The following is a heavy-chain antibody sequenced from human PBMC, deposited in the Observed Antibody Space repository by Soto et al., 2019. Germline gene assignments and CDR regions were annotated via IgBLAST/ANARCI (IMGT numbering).Heavy chain of an antibody. CDR3: ARDTDTAMVSGRFDY. CDR1: GFTFSSYS. CDR2: ISSSSSYI. D-gene: IGHD5-18*01. V-gene: IGHV3-21*01. J-gene: IGHJ4*02. Sequence: EVQLVESGGGLVKPGGSLRLSCAASGFTFSSYSMNWVRQAPGKGLEWVSPISSSSSYIYYADSVKGRFTISRDNAKNSLYLQMNSLRAEDTAVYYCARDTDTAMVSGRFDYWGQGTLVTVSS.